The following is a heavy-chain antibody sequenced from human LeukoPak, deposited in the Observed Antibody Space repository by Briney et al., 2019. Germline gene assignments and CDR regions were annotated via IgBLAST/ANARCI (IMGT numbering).Heavy chain of an antibody. CDR2: IYSGGST. CDR3: ARDRSSSWYAEYLQH. J-gene: IGHJ1*01. CDR1: GFTVSSNY. D-gene: IGHD6-13*01. Sequence: GGSLRLSCAASGFTVSSNYMSWVRQAPGKGLEWVSVIYSGGSTYYADSVKGRFTISRDNSKNTLYLQMNSLRAEDTAVYYCARDRSSSWYAEYLQHWGQGTLVTVSS. V-gene: IGHV3-66*01.